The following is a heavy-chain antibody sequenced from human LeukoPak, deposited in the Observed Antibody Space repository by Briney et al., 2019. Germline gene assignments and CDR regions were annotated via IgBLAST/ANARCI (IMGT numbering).Heavy chain of an antibody. D-gene: IGHD6-13*01. V-gene: IGHV4-39*01. CDR2: IYYSGST. J-gene: IGHJ5*02. Sequence: SETLSLTCTVSGGSIRSSSYYWGWIRQPPGKGLEWIGSIYYSGSTYYNPSLKSRVTISVDTSKNQFSLKLSSVTAADTAVYYCARQGVSSSWYGDWFDPWGQGTLVTVSS. CDR1: GGSIRSSSYY. CDR3: ARQGVSSSWYGDWFDP.